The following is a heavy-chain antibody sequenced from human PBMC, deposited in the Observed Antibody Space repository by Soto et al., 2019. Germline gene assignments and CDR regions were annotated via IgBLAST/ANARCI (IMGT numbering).Heavy chain of an antibody. CDR3: AKVPIVTSKFRDPVDY. CDR2: ISGSGGST. V-gene: IGHV3-23*01. D-gene: IGHD3-16*02. J-gene: IGHJ4*02. Sequence: GESLSLSCAASGFTFSSYAMSWVRQAPGKGLEWVSAISGSGGSTYYADSVKGRFTISRDNSKNTLYLQMNSLRAEDTAVYYCAKVPIVTSKFRDPVDYWGQGTLVTVSS. CDR1: GFTFSSYA.